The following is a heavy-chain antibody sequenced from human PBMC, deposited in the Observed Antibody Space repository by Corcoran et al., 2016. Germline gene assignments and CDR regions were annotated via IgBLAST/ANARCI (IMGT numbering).Heavy chain of an antibody. V-gene: IGHV1-46*01. D-gene: IGHD5-12*01. Sequence: QVQLVQSGAEVKKPGASVKVSCKASGYTFTSYYMHWVRQAPGQGLEWMGIINPSGGSTSYAQKFQGRVTMTRDTSTSTVYMEMSSLRAGDTAVYACGRAGRGPEMATEGAGAWFDPWGQGTLVTVSS. CDR2: INPSGGST. J-gene: IGHJ5*02. CDR1: GYTFTSYY. CDR3: GRAGRGPEMATEGAGAWFDP.